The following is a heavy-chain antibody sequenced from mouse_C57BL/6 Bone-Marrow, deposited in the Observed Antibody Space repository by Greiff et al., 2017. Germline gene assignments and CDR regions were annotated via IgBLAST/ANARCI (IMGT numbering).Heavy chain of an antibody. V-gene: IGHV2-3*01. CDR3: AKKGIYYDYDAFYYYAMDY. Sequence: VMLVESGPGLVAPSQSLSITCTVSGFSLTSYGVSWVRQPPGKGLEWLGVIWGDGSTNYHSALISRLSISKDNSKSQVFLKLNSLQTDDTATYYCAKKGIYYDYDAFYYYAMDYWGQGTSVTVSS. J-gene: IGHJ4*01. D-gene: IGHD2-4*01. CDR1: GFSLTSYG. CDR2: IWGDGST.